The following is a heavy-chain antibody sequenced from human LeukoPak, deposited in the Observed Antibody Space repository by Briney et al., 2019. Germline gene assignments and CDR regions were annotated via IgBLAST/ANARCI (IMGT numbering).Heavy chain of an antibody. J-gene: IGHJ6*03. V-gene: IGHV4-39*07. D-gene: IGHD6-6*01. CDR2: ISYSGTT. Sequence: SETLSLTCTVSGGSISSRPYYWGWVRQPPGKGLEWIGTISYSGTTYYSPSLKSRVTISLDTSKNQFSLKLSSVTAADTAIYYCARDFSSSSTVYYYYYMDVWGKGTTVTVS. CDR1: GGSISSRPYY. CDR3: ARDFSSSSTVYYYYYMDV.